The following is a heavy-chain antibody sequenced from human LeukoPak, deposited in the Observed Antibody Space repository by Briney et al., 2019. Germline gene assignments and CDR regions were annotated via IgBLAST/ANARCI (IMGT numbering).Heavy chain of an antibody. V-gene: IGHV4-61*01. CDR2: IYYSGTT. J-gene: IGHJ4*02. CDR3: ASLPHFDWLLSPDY. D-gene: IGHD3-9*01. Sequence: PSETLSLTCTVSGGFLSSGSYYWSWSRQPPGKGLEWAGYIYYSGTTNYNPSLKSRVTISVDRSKNQFSLKLSSVTAADTAVYYCASLPHFDWLLSPDYWGQGTLVTVSS. CDR1: GGFLSSGSYY.